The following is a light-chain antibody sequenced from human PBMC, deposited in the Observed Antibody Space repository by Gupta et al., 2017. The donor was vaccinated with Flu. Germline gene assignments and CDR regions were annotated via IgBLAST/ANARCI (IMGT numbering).Light chain of an antibody. CDR2: GAS. V-gene: IGKV3-15*01. J-gene: IGKJ5*01. CDR1: QSVSSN. Sequence: YGRASQSVSSNLAWYQQKPGQAPRLLIYGASTRATGMPARFSGSGSGTEFTLTISSLQSEDFAVYYCQQYHNWPPITYGQGTRLEIK. CDR3: QQYHNWPPIT.